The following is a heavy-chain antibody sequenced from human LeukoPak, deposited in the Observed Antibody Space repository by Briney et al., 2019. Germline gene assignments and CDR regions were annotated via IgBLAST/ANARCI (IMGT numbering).Heavy chain of an antibody. J-gene: IGHJ3*02. CDR3: ARLHSAIYYGDAFDI. D-gene: IGHD1-26*01. CDR2: IKQDGSEK. Sequence: GGSLRLSCAASGFTFSTHWMTWVRQAPGKGLEWVANIKQDGSEKYYLDSVKGRFTVSRDNVKNSLFLQMNSLRAEDTAAYYCARLHSAIYYGDAFDIWGQGTMVTVSS. CDR1: GFTFSTHW. V-gene: IGHV3-7*03.